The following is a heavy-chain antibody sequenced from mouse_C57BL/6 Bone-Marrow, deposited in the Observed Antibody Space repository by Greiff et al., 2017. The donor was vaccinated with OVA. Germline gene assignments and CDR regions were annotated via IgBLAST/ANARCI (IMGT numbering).Heavy chain of an antibody. J-gene: IGHJ4*01. D-gene: IGHD1-1*01. CDR1: GYTFTSYW. Sequence: QVQLQQPGAELVRPGTSVKLSCKASGYTFTSYWMHGVKQRPGQGLEWIGVIDPSDSYTNYNQKFKGKATLTVDTSSSTAYMQLSSLTSEDSAVYYCARHYYGSSYAMDYWGQGTSVTVSS. CDR3: ARHYYGSSYAMDY. CDR2: IDPSDSYT. V-gene: IGHV1-59*01.